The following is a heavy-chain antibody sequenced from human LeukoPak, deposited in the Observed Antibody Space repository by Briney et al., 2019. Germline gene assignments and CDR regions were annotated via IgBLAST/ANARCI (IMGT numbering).Heavy chain of an antibody. CDR1: GFTFSTYW. V-gene: IGHV3-74*01. D-gene: IGHD2-2*01. CDR2: INTDGTST. CDR3: TRRTSVVPFDY. Sequence: GGSLRLSCVASGFTFSTYWMHWVRQAPGKGLVWVSRINTDGTSTTYADSVKGRFTISRDNAKNTLYLQMNSLRAEDTAVYYCTRRTSVVPFDYWGQGTLVTVSS. J-gene: IGHJ4*02.